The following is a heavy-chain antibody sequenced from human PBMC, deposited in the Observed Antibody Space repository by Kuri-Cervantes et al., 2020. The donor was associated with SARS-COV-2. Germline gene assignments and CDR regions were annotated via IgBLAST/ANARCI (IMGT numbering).Heavy chain of an antibody. J-gene: IGHJ5*02. V-gene: IGHV3-21*01. CDR3: AKDAYSYGYNWFDP. CDR2: ISSSSSYI. Sequence: GGSLRLSCAASGFTFSSYSMNWVRQAPGKGLEWFSSISSSSSYIYYADSVKGRFTISRDNAKNSLYLQMNSLRAEDTAVYYCAKDAYSYGYNWFDPWGQGTLVTVSS. CDR1: GFTFSSYS. D-gene: IGHD5-18*01.